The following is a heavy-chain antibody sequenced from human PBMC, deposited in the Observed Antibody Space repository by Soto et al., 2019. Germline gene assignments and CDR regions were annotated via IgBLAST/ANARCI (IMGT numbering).Heavy chain of an antibody. Sequence: WTWIRQPPGKGLEWIGYVYNSGSTNYNPSLKSRVTISEDTSKSQFSLKVNSMTAADTAVYYCARYRREAVAGYTLDNWGQGTLVTVSS. CDR2: VYNSGST. J-gene: IGHJ4*02. V-gene: IGHV4-59*01. CDR3: ARYRREAVAGYTLDN. D-gene: IGHD6-13*01.